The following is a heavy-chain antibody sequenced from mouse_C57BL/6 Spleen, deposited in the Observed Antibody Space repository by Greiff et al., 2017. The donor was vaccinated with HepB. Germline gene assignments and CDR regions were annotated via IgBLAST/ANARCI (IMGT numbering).Heavy chain of an antibody. CDR2: INPNNGGT. D-gene: IGHD2-1*01. CDR1: GYTFTDYY. V-gene: IGHV1-26*01. J-gene: IGHJ1*03. CDR3: ARRGGYYGNFYWYFDV. Sequence: EVQLQQSGPELVKPGASVKISCKASGYTFTDYYMNWVKQSPGKSLEWIGDINPNNGGTSYNQKFKGKATLTVDKSSSTAYMELRSLTSEDSAVYYCARRGGYYGNFYWYFDVWGTGTTVTVSS.